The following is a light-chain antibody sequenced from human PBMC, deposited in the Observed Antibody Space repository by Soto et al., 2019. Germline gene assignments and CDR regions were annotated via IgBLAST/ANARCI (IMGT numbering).Light chain of an antibody. CDR1: SSNIGSHT. CDR3: AAWDDSLNGPV. CDR2: GND. V-gene: IGLV1-44*01. Sequence: QSVLTQPPSASGTPGQRVAISCSGSSSNIGSHTVNWYQQLPGTAPKLLIYGNDQRPSGVPDRFSGSKSGTSASLPISGLQSEDEVDYYCAAWDDSLNGPVFGGGTKLTVL. J-gene: IGLJ3*02.